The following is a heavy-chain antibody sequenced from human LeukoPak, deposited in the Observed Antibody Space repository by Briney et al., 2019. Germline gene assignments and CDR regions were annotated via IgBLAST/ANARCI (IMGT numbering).Heavy chain of an antibody. J-gene: IGHJ5*02. D-gene: IGHD2-2*01. CDR1: GYTFTSYY. V-gene: IGHV1-46*01. CDR2: INPSGGST. CDR3: ARGVVVPAAGYSWFDP. Sequence: ASVKVSCKASGYTFTSYYMHWVRQAPGQGLEWMGIINPSGGSTSYAQKFQGRVTMTRDMSTSTVYMELSRLRSDDTAVYYCARGVVVPAAGYSWFDPWGQGTLVTVSS.